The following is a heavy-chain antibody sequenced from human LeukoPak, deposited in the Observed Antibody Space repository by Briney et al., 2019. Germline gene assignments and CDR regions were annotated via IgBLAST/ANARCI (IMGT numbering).Heavy chain of an antibody. CDR3: VRVGYCSGGSCYPAAFDI. J-gene: IGHJ3*02. CDR1: GYTFTGYY. CDR2: INPNSGGT. D-gene: IGHD2-15*01. V-gene: IGHV1-2*06. Sequence: ASVKVSCKASGYTFTGYYMHWVRQAPGQGLEWMGRINPNSGGTNYAQKFQGRVTMTRDTSISKAYMELSRLRSDDTAVYYCVRVGYCSGGSCYPAAFDIWGQGTMVTVSS.